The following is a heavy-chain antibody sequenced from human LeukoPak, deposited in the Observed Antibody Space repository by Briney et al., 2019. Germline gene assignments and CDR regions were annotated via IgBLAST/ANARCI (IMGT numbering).Heavy chain of an antibody. V-gene: IGHV3-23*01. J-gene: IGHJ4*02. CDR1: GFTFSSYA. CDR2: ISGSGGST. Sequence: GGSLRLSCAASGFTFSSYAMSWARQAPGKGLEWVSAISGSGGSTYYADSVKGRFTISRDNSKNTLYLQMNSLRAEDTAVYYCAKSNDFWSGYDYWGQGTLVTVSS. D-gene: IGHD3-3*01. CDR3: AKSNDFWSGYDY.